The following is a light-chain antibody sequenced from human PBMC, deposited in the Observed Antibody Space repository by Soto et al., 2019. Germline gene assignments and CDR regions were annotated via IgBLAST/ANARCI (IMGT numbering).Light chain of an antibody. CDR1: QSVLYSSDNKNY. Sequence: DIVMTQSPDSLAVSLGERVTINCKSSQSVLYSSDNKNYLGWYQQKIGQSPKLLIYWASTRESGVPDRFSGSGSGTDFTLTSRSLQAEDVAVYYCQQYYSTPLTFGGGTKVEIK. V-gene: IGKV4-1*01. CDR2: WAS. J-gene: IGKJ4*01. CDR3: QQYYSTPLT.